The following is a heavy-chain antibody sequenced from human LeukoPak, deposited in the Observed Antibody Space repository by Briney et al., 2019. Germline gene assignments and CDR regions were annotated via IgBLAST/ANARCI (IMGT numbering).Heavy chain of an antibody. Sequence: GGSLRLPCAASGFTFSSYGMHWVRQAPGKGLEWVPVVSGSGDNTNYTDSVKGRFTISRDNSKNTLFLQMNSLRTEDTAVYFCARWGNDYSQFDSWGQGTLVAVS. CDR2: VSGSGDNT. V-gene: IGHV3-23*01. CDR1: GFTFSSYG. CDR3: ARWGNDYSQFDS. D-gene: IGHD4-11*01. J-gene: IGHJ4*02.